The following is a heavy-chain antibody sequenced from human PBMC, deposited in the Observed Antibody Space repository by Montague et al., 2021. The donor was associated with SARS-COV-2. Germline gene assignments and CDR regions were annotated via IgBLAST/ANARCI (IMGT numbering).Heavy chain of an antibody. V-gene: IGHV6-1*01. J-gene: IGHJ4*02. D-gene: IGHD2-2*01. CDR1: GDSVSNNIAT. Sequence: CAISGDSVSNNIATWNWIRQSPSRGLEWLGGTYYRSKWYNDYAESVKSRKTIDPNTSKHQFSLHLNSVTPEDTAVYYCARIPVGSKYYFDFWGQGTLVTVSS. CDR2: TYYRSKWYN. CDR3: ARIPVGSKYYFDF.